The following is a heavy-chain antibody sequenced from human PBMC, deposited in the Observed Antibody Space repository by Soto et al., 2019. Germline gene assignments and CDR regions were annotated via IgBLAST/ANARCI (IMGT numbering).Heavy chain of an antibody. CDR1: GYTFTSYD. V-gene: IGHV1-8*01. CDR2: MNPNSGNT. CDR3: ASDRDFWSGYYKFDY. D-gene: IGHD3-3*01. J-gene: IGHJ4*02. Sequence: ASVKVSCKASGYTFTSYDINWVRQATGQGLEWMGWMNPNSGNTGYAQKFQGRVTMTRNTSISTAYMELSSLRSEDTAVYYCASDRDFWSGYYKFDYWGQGTLVTLSS.